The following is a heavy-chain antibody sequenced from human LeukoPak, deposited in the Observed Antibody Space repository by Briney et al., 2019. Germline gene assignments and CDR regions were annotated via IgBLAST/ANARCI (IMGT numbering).Heavy chain of an antibody. D-gene: IGHD6-13*01. CDR3: ARKMSSWPSRDSQPFDY. V-gene: IGHV4-4*07. CDR2: IHGSGAT. J-gene: IGHJ4*02. CDR1: GGSVSNSY. Sequence: SETLSLTCTVSGGSVSNSYWSWIRQPAGKGLEWIGRIHGSGATHFNPSLQSRVTMSVDTSNKQFSLKLSSVTAADTAVYYCARKMSSWPSRDSQPFDYWGQGTLVTGSS.